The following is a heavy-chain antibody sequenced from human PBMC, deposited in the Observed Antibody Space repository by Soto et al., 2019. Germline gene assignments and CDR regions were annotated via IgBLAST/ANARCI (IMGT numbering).Heavy chain of an antibody. J-gene: IGHJ4*02. V-gene: IGHV3-74*01. D-gene: IGHD3-10*01. CDR2: IHSDGTTT. CDR1: GFTFSYYW. CDR3: ARGEGDRYDENGSLARH. Sequence: GGSLRLSCEASGFTFSYYWMHWVRQVPGKGLVWVSHIHSDGTTTTYADSVKGRFTIPRDNAKNSLYLQMNSLRAEDTAVYFCARGEGDRYDENGSLARHWGQGTLVTVSS.